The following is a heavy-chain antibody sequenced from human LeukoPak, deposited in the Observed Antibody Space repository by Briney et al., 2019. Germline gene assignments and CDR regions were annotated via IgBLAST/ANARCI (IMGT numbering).Heavy chain of an antibody. D-gene: IGHD3-3*01. J-gene: IGHJ4*02. V-gene: IGHV3-30-3*01. CDR1: GFTFSSYP. CDR3: ARDRAWNYFDY. Sequence: GRSLRLSCAASGFTFSSYPMHWVRQTPGKGLEWVAVISYDGDNKYYADSVRGRFTISRDNSKNTLYLQMNSLRAEDTAVYYCARDRAWNYFDYWGQGTLVTVSS. CDR2: ISYDGDNK.